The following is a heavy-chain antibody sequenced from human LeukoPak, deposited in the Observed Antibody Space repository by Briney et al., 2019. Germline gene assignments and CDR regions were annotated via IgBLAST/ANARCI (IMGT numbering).Heavy chain of an antibody. CDR2: ISSRSSSI. V-gene: IGHV3-48*01. CDR1: GFTFSNYS. D-gene: IGHD1-26*01. CDR3: ARDAEGGTYRY. J-gene: IGHJ4*02. Sequence: GGSLRLSCVVSGFTFSNYSMNWVRQAPGKGLEWVSYISSRSSSIYYLDSVKGRFTISRDNAKNSLFLQMNSLRAEDTAVYYCARDAEGGTYRYWGQGTLVTVSS.